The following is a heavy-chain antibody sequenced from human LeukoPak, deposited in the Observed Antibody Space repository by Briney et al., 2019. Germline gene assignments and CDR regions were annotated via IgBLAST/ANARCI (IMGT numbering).Heavy chain of an antibody. V-gene: IGHV3-30*18. J-gene: IGHJ4*02. D-gene: IGHD6-6*01. CDR1: GFTFSSYG. CDR3: AKDIAARPTIDY. CDR2: ISYDGSNK. Sequence: PGGSLRLSCAASGFTFSSYGMHWVRQAAGKGLEWVAVISYDGSNKYYADSVKGRFTISRDNSKNTLYLQMNSLRAEDTAVYYCAKDIAARPTIDYWGQGTLVTVSS.